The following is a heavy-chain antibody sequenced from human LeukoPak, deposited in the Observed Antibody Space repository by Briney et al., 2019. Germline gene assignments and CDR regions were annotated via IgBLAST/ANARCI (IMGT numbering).Heavy chain of an antibody. CDR3: ARERSRGDYAP. V-gene: IGHV3-30*04. Sequence: GGSLRLSCAASGFTFSSYAMHWVRQAPGKGLEWVAVISYDGSNKYYADSVKGRFTISRDNSKNTLYLQMNSLRAEDTAVYYCARERSRGDYAPWGQGTLVTVSS. CDR1: GFTFSSYA. D-gene: IGHD4-17*01. J-gene: IGHJ4*02. CDR2: ISYDGSNK.